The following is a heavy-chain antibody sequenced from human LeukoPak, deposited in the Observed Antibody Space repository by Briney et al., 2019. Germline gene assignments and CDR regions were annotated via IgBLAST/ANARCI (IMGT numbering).Heavy chain of an antibody. CDR3: ARRYAYYYYMDV. J-gene: IGHJ6*03. CDR2: INHSGST. V-gene: IGHV4-34*01. Sequence: PSETLSLTCAVYGGSFSGYYWSWIRQPPGKGLEWIGEINHSGSTNYNPSLKSRVTISVDTSKNQFSLKLSSVTAADTAVYYCARRYAYYYYMDVWGKGTTVTISS. CDR1: GGSFSGYY. D-gene: IGHD1-1*01.